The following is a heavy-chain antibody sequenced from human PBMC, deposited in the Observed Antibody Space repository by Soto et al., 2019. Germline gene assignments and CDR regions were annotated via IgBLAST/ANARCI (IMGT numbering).Heavy chain of an antibody. CDR1: GYTFTGYG. D-gene: IGHD3-10*01. CDR2: ISAYNGKK. J-gene: IGHJ6*02. V-gene: IGHV1-18*01. CDR3: AKNPYYNGTGSLPDPFYYYYYGKDI. Sequence: AKGPFKASGYTFTGYGISWVRQAAGQGLEWMGWISAYNGKKNYEQKLQGRLPMTTDRPTSTEYMELRSLRSDVTAVYYGAKNPYYNGTGSLPDPFYYYYYGKDIWGQRTTVTVSS.